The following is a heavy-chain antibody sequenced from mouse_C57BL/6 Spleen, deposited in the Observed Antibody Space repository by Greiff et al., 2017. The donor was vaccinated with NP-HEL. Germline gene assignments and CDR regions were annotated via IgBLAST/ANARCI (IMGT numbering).Heavy chain of an antibody. D-gene: IGHD1-1*01. CDR1: GFNIKDYY. J-gene: IGHJ3*01. Sequence: EVHLVESGAELVRPGASVKLSCTASGFNIKDYYMHWVKQRPEQGLEWIGRIDPEDGDTEYAPKFQGKATTTADTSSNTAYLQLSSLTSEDTAVYYCTTPYYGSTFAYWGQGTLVTVSA. CDR3: TTPYYGSTFAY. V-gene: IGHV14-1*01. CDR2: IDPEDGDT.